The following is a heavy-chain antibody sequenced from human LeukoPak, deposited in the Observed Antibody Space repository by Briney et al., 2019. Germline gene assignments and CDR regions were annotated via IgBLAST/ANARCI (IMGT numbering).Heavy chain of an antibody. J-gene: IGHJ4*02. CDR2: IYPRGST. V-gene: IGHV4-30-2*01. Sequence: NPSETLSLTCAVSGGSISSGSYSWRWIRQPPGKGLEWIGYIYPRGSTYYDPSLKSRVILSLDKSANQFSLNLSSVTAADTAVYYCARFSPRAMGNYLDFWGQGTLVTVSS. D-gene: IGHD7-27*01. CDR1: GGSISSGSYS. CDR3: ARFSPRAMGNYLDF.